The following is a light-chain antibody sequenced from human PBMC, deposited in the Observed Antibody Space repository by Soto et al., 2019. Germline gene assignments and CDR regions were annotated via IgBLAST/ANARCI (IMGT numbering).Light chain of an antibody. V-gene: IGLV1-40*01. J-gene: IGLJ2*01. CDR1: SSNIGVDYD. CDR3: QSYDSSLTVV. Sequence: QSVLTQPPSVSGAPGQRVTISCTGSSSNIGVDYDVPWYQQFPGKSPKFLIYGITNRPSGVPDRFSASKSGTSASLAITGLQAEDEDEYFCQSYDSSLTVVFGGGTKLTVL. CDR2: GIT.